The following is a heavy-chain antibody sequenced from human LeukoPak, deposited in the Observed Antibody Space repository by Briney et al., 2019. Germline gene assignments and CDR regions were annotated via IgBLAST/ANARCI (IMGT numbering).Heavy chain of an antibody. Sequence: SETLSLTCAVSGGSISSSSHYWGWLRQAPGKRLECIGTIYYSGSSYYNPSLKSRVTMSVGTSKNQFSLRLSSVTAADTAVYYCARLPAITTYYYYYMDVWGKGTMVTVSS. CDR1: GGSISSSSHY. CDR3: ARLPAITTYYYYYMDV. D-gene: IGHD5-12*01. CDR2: IYYSGSS. V-gene: IGHV4-39*01. J-gene: IGHJ6*03.